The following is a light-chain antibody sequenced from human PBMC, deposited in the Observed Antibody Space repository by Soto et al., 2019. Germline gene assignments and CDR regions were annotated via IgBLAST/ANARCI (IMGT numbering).Light chain of an antibody. J-gene: IGKJ5*01. CDR3: QQYHSTPIT. CDR2: WAS. CDR1: QSVFSNSNNKNY. V-gene: IGKV4-1*01. Sequence: DIVMTQSADSLAVSLGERATINCKSSQSVFSNSNNKNYLAWYQQKLGQPPKLLIYWASTRESGVPDRFSGSGSGTDFTLTISSLQAEDVAVYYCQQYHSTPITFGQGTRLEIK.